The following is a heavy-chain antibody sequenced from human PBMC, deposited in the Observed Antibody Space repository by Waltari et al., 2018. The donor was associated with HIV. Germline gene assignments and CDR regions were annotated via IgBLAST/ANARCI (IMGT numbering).Heavy chain of an antibody. J-gene: IGHJ4*02. CDR3: ASLGLAAAGSDY. CDR2: ISSSGSTI. D-gene: IGHD6-13*01. V-gene: IGHV3-11*01. Sequence: QVQLVESGGGLVKAGGALRLAGAASGFTFSDSYMSWIRQAPGKWLEWVSYISSSGSTIYYADSVKGRFTISRDNAKNSLYLQMNSLRAEDTAVYYCASLGLAAAGSDYWGQGTLVTVSS. CDR1: GFTFSDSY.